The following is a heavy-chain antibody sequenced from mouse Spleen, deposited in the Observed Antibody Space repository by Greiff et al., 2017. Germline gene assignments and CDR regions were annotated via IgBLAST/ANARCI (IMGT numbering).Heavy chain of an antibody. CDR1: GYSITSGYY. CDR3: ARDYYSMGYYAMDY. D-gene: IGHD1-1*01. V-gene: IGHV3-6*01. J-gene: IGHJ4*01. CDR2: ISYDGSN. Sequence: EVQLQQSGPGLVKPSQSLSLTCSVTGYSITSGYYWNWIRQFPGNKLEWMGYISYDGSNNYNPSLKNRISITRDTSKNQFFLKLNSVTTEDTATYYCARDYYSMGYYAMDYWGQGTSVTVSS.